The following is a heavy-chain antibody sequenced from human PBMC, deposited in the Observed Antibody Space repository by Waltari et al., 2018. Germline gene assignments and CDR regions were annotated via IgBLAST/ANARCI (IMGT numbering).Heavy chain of an antibody. CDR3: AAVDYGDYGSFDY. V-gene: IGHV1-24*01. J-gene: IGHJ4*02. D-gene: IGHD4-17*01. CDR1: GYTLTELS. CDR2: FDPEDGET. Sequence: QVQLVQSGAEVKKPGASVKVSCKVSGYTLTELSMPWVRPAPGQGLGWMGGFDPEDGETIYAQKFQGRVTMTEDTSTDTAYMELSSLRSEDTAVYYCAAVDYGDYGSFDYWGQGTLVTVSS.